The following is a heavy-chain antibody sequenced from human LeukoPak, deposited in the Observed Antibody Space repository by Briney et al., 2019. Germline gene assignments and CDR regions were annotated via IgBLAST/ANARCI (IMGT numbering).Heavy chain of an antibody. D-gene: IGHD6-19*01. CDR1: GGSISSSSYY. Sequence: SETLSLTCTVSGGSISSSSYYWGWIRQPPGKGLEWIGSIYYSGSTYYNPALKSRVTISVDTSKNQFSLKLSSVTAADTAVYYCARVRIAVAGTSLHSWFDPWGQGTLVTVSS. CDR3: ARVRIAVAGTSLHSWFDP. CDR2: IYYSGST. J-gene: IGHJ5*02. V-gene: IGHV4-39*07.